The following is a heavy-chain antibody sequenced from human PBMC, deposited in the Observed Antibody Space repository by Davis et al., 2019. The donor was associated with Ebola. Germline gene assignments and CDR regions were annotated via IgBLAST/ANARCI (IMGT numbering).Heavy chain of an antibody. CDR3: ARDAITIFGVVNPGMDV. Sequence: ASVKVSCKASGYTFTSYGISWVRQAPGQGLEWMGWISAYNGNTNYAQKLQGRVTMTTDTSTSTAYMELRSLRSDDTAVYYCARDAITIFGVVNPGMDVWGQGTTVTVSS. V-gene: IGHV1-18*01. CDR2: ISAYNGNT. D-gene: IGHD3-3*01. CDR1: GYTFTSYG. J-gene: IGHJ6*02.